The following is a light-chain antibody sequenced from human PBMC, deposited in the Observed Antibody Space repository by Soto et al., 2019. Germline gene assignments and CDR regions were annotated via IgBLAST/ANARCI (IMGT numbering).Light chain of an antibody. CDR1: SSYIGAGYD. CDR3: QSYDDSLGGHVI. CDR2: ANT. Sequence: QAVLTQPPSVSGAPGQRVTISCTGSSSYIGAGYDVHWYQQLPGTAPKLLIYANTNRPSGVPDRFSGSKSGTSASLAITGLQAEDEAAYYCQSYDDSLGGHVIFGGGTKLTVL. V-gene: IGLV1-40*01. J-gene: IGLJ2*01.